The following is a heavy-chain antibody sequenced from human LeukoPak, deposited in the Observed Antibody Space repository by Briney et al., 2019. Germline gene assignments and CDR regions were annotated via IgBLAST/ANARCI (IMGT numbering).Heavy chain of an antibody. J-gene: IGHJ4*02. CDR3: ARDDSVVVTYYFDY. CDR2: IWYDGSNK. CDR1: GFTFSSYG. D-gene: IGHD3-22*01. V-gene: IGHV3-33*01. Sequence: PGGSLRLSCAASGFTFSSYGMHWVRQAPGKGLEWVAVIWYDGSNKYYADSVKGRFTISRDNSKNTLYLQMNSLRAEDTAVYYCARDDSVVVTYYFDYWGQGTLVTVTS.